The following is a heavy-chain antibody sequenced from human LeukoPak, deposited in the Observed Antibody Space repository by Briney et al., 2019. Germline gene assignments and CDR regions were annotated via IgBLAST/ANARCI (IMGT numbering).Heavy chain of an antibody. Sequence: SETLSLTCTVSGDTFSDSFWSWIRQPPGKGLEWVGRIHTSGNTNYNPSLKGRVTLSVYTSKKEFSLRLTSVTAADMAIYFCARHNGRDNVWGQGTRVTVSS. J-gene: IGHJ3*01. CDR2: IHTSGNT. V-gene: IGHV4-4*09. CDR3: ARHNGRDNV. D-gene: IGHD1-14*01. CDR1: GDTFSDSF.